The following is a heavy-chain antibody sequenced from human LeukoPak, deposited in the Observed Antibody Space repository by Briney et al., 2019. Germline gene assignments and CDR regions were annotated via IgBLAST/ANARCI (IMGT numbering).Heavy chain of an antibody. CDR3: ARDGLFPAFDAFDI. CDR1: GFTFSSYW. D-gene: IGHD2-21*01. CDR2: IKQDGSEK. J-gene: IGHJ3*02. Sequence: GGSLRLSCAASGFTFSSYWMSWVRQAPGKGLEWVANIKQDGSEKYYVDSVKGRFTISRDNAKNSLYLQMNSLRAEDTAVYYCARDGLFPAFDAFDIWGQGTMVPVSS. V-gene: IGHV3-7*01.